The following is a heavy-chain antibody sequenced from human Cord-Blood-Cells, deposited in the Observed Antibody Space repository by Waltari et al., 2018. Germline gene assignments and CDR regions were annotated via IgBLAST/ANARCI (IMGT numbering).Heavy chain of an antibody. D-gene: IGHD2-2*01. Sequence: QLQLQESGPGLVKPSETLSLTCTVSGGPIRSSSYYWGWIRQPPGKGLEWIGSIYYSGSTYYNPSLKSRVTISVDTSKNQFSLKLSSVTAADTAVYYCARQGVVVPAAPFFDYWGQGTLVTVSS. J-gene: IGHJ4*02. CDR3: ARQGVVVPAAPFFDY. CDR2: IYYSGST. V-gene: IGHV4-39*01. CDR1: GGPIRSSSYY.